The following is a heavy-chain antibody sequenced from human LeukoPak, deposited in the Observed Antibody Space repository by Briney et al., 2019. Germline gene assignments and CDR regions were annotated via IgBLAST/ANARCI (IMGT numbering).Heavy chain of an antibody. D-gene: IGHD3-22*01. CDR3: ARGYYYDSSGYYSDFDY. CDR1: GFTFTSYS. Sequence: RSGGSLRLSCAASGFTFTSYSMNWVRQAPGKGLEWVSTISGGGGSTYYADSVKGRFTISRDNSKNTLYLQVNSLRAEDTAVYYCARGYYYDSSGYYSDFDYWGQGTLVTVSS. J-gene: IGHJ4*02. CDR2: ISGGGGST. V-gene: IGHV3-23*01.